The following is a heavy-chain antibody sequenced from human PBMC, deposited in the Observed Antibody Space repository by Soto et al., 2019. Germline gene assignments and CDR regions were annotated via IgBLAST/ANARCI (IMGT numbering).Heavy chain of an antibody. CDR1: GGSFSGYY. V-gene: IGHV4-34*01. Sequence: QVPLQQWGAGLLKPSETLSLTCAVYGGSFSGYYWSWIRQPPGKGLEWIGEITHSGSTNYNPSLRSRFTISVATSKNQYSLKLCSVTAADTAVYYCAGVGYCSSTSCYDYLGQGTLVTVSS. CDR3: AGVGYCSSTSCYDY. D-gene: IGHD2-2*01. J-gene: IGHJ4*02. CDR2: ITHSGST.